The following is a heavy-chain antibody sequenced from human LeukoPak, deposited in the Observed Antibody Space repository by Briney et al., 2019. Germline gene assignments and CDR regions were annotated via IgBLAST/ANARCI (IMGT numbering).Heavy chain of an antibody. D-gene: IGHD3-22*01. J-gene: IGHJ4*02. CDR1: GYTFTSYG. CDR2: ISAYNGNT. CDR3: ARFGDSSGYYYDPLDY. V-gene: IGHV1-18*01. Sequence: ASVKVSCKASGYTFTSYGISWVQQAPGQRLEWMGWISAYNGNTNYAQKLQGRVTMTTDTSTSTAYMELRSLRSDDTAVYYCARFGDSSGYYYDPLDYGGQGTLVTVYS.